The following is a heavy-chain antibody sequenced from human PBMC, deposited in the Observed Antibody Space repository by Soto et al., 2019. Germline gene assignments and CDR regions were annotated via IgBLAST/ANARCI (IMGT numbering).Heavy chain of an antibody. CDR1: GGSISGYY. CDR2: IYYSGST. Sequence: SETLSLTCTVSGGSISGYYWSWIRQPPGKGLEWIGYIYYSGSTNYNPSLKSRVTISIDTSKNQFSLKLSSVTAADTAVYYCARRYGASFDYWGQGTLVTVSS. CDR3: ARRYGASFDY. V-gene: IGHV4-59*01. J-gene: IGHJ4*02. D-gene: IGHD4-17*01.